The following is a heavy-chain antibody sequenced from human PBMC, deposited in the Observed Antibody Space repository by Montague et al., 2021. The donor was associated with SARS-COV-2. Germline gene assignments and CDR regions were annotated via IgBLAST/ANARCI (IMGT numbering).Heavy chain of an antibody. CDR2: IYHTGST. Sequence: SETLSLTCAVSGYSINSSNWWGWIRQAPGRGLEWIGYIYHTGSTYYNPSLKSRVTMSVDKSNNLFSLELSSVTAVDTAVYYCAKSADHNYFLDSWGQGTPVTVSS. D-gene: IGHD5-24*01. V-gene: IGHV4-28*01. CDR3: AKSADHNYFLDS. J-gene: IGHJ4*02. CDR1: GYSINSSNW.